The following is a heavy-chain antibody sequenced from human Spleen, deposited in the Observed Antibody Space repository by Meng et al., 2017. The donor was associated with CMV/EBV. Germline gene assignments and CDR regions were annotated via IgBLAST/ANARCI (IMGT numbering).Heavy chain of an antibody. CDR3: ARGPYYCTSTTCHKPFDY. J-gene: IGHJ4*02. Sequence: SETLSLTCTVSGGSISSGGYYWHWIRQHPGKGLEWIGYIYSSGSTYYNPSLKSRVTISVDTSKNQFSLKLSSVTAADTAVYYCARGPYYCTSTTCHKPFDYWGQGALVTVSS. CDR2: IYSSGST. D-gene: IGHD2/OR15-2a*01. V-gene: IGHV4-31*03. CDR1: GGSISSGGYY.